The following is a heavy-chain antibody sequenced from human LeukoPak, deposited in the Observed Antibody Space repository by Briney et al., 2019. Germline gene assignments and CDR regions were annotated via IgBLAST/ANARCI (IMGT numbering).Heavy chain of an antibody. CDR2: INPNSGGT. V-gene: IGHV1-2*02. CDR1: GYTLDTYV. Sequence: ASVKVSCKASGYTLDTYVISWVRQARGQGREWMGWINPNSGGTNYEQKFQGRVTMTRDTSINTAYLELSRLRSDDTAVYYCAREDKRPEAFDIWGQGTMVTVSS. CDR3: AREDKRPEAFDI. J-gene: IGHJ3*02.